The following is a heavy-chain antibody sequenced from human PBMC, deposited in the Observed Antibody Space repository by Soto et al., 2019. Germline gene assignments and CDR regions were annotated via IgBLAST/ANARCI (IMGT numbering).Heavy chain of an antibody. V-gene: IGHV4-30-4*01. CDR2: IYYSGST. J-gene: IGHJ5*01. D-gene: IGHD3-10*01. CDR3: ARGFYGSGSYLNWFDP. CDR1: GGSISSGDYY. Sequence: SETLSLTCTVSGGSISSGDYYWSWIRQPPGKGLEWIGYIYYSGSTYYNPSLKSRVTISVDTSKNQFSLKLSSVTAADTAVYYRARGFYGSGSYLNWFDPWGQGTLVTVSS.